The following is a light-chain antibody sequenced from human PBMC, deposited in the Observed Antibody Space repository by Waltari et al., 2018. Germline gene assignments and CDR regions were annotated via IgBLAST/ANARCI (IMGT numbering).Light chain of an antibody. V-gene: IGKV2-28*01. CDR1: QSLLHSNGYNY. CDR3: MQALQTPYT. Sequence: DIVMTQSPLSLPVTPGEPASISCRSSQSLLHSNGYNYLDWYLQKPGQSPQLLIYLGSNRASAVPDRFSGSGSGTDFTLKISRVEAEDVGVYXCMQALQTPYTFGXGTKLEIK. J-gene: IGKJ2*01. CDR2: LGS.